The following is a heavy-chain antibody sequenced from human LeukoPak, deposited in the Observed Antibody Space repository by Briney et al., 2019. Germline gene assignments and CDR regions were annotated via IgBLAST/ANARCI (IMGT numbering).Heavy chain of an antibody. CDR2: IYYSGST. V-gene: IGHV4-39*01. D-gene: IGHD2/OR15-2a*01. CDR1: GDSITSSSFY. J-gene: IGHJ4*02. CDR3: AAPYYATYYFDY. Sequence: PSETLSLTCTVSGDSITSSSFYWGWIRQSPGKGQEWIGSIYYSGSTYYNPSLESRVTISVDTSKNQFSLKLSSVTAADTAVYYCAAPYYATYYFDYWGQGTLVTVSS.